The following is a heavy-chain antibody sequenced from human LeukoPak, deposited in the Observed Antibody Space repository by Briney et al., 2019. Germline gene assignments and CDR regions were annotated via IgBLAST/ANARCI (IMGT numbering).Heavy chain of an antibody. V-gene: IGHV4-34*01. Sequence: SETLSLTCAVYGVSFSGYYWSWIRQPPGKGLEWIGEINHSGSTNYNPSLKSRVTISVDTSKNQFSLKLSSVTAADTAVYYCARGHGARWVWWGQGTLVTVSS. CDR1: GVSFSGYY. J-gene: IGHJ4*02. D-gene: IGHD6-13*01. CDR2: INHSGST. CDR3: ARGHGARWVW.